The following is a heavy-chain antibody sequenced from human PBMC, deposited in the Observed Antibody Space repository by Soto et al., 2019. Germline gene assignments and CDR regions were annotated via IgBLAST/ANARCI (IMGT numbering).Heavy chain of an antibody. CDR3: AKDLIYGYNSGRAFDS. CDR1: GFTFSSFA. Sequence: EVQLLESGGGLVQPGGSLRLSCAASGFTFSSFAMSWVRQAPGKGLEWVSAIGSRGDSTYYADSVKGRFTIPRDNSKNTLYLQMNSLRAEDTAVYYCAKDLIYGYNSGRAFDSWGQGTLVTVSS. V-gene: IGHV3-23*01. J-gene: IGHJ4*02. CDR2: IGSRGDST. D-gene: IGHD6-19*01.